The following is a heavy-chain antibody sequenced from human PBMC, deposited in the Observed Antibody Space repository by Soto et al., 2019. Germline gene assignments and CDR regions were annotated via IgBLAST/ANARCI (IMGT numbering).Heavy chain of an antibody. J-gene: IGHJ4*01. CDR1: GFTVSSNY. V-gene: IGHV3-53*01. Sequence: GGSLRLSCAASGFTVSSNYMSWVRQAPGKGLEWVSVIYSGGSTYYADSVKGRFTISRDNSKNTLYLQMSSLRVEDTAIYFCVKSNPLLRSYFELWGHGPLVTVTS. D-gene: IGHD3-9*01. CDR2: IYSGGST. CDR3: VKSNPLLRSYFEL.